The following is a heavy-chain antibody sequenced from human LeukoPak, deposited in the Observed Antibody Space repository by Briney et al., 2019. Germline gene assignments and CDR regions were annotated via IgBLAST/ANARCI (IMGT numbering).Heavy chain of an antibody. CDR1: GFTVSSNY. V-gene: IGHV3-53*01. CDR2: IHSGGST. Sequence: GGSLRLSCAASGFTVSSNYMSWVRQAPGKGLEWVSVIHSGGSTYYADSVKGRFTISRDNSKNTLYLQMNSLRAEDTAVYYCARVQSRWFGELLGYYFDYWGQGTLVTVSS. J-gene: IGHJ4*02. D-gene: IGHD3-10*01. CDR3: ARVQSRWFGELLGYYFDY.